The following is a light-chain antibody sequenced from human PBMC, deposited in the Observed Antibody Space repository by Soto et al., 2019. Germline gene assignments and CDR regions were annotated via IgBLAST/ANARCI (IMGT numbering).Light chain of an antibody. Sequence: QSVLTQPPSVSGAPGQRVTISCTGSSSNIGAGYDVHWYQQLPGTAPKLLIYCNSNRPSGVPDRFSGSKSGTSASLAITGLQAEDEADYYCQSYDSSLVVFGGGTKLTVL. CDR2: CNS. V-gene: IGLV1-40*01. J-gene: IGLJ2*01. CDR1: SSNIGAGYD. CDR3: QSYDSSLVV.